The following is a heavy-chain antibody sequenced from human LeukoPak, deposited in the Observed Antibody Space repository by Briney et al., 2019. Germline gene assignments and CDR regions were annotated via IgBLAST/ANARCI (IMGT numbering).Heavy chain of an antibody. CDR1: GFSFRNYW. D-gene: IGHD2-2*02. CDR3: ATCARNFYCYRFDY. Sequence: PGGSLRLSCAASGFSFRNYWMSWVRQVPGKGLEWVANIKQEGGEIYYVDSVKGRFTISRDNAKNSLYLQMSNLRAEDTAVYYCATCARNFYCYRFDYWGQGTLVTVSS. J-gene: IGHJ4*02. V-gene: IGHV3-7*03. CDR2: IKQEGGEI.